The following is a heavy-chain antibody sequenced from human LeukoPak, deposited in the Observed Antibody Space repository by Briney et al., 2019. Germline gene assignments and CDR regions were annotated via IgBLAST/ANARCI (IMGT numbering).Heavy chain of an antibody. CDR3: ARDPQSTVVEVAANFDY. D-gene: IGHD2-15*01. Sequence: ASVKVSCKASGYTFTSYGISWARQAPGQGLEWMGWISAYNGNTNYAQKLQGRVTMTTDTSTSTAYMELRSLRSDDTAVYYCARDPQSTVVEVAANFDYWGQGTLVTVSS. J-gene: IGHJ4*02. CDR2: ISAYNGNT. V-gene: IGHV1-18*01. CDR1: GYTFTSYG.